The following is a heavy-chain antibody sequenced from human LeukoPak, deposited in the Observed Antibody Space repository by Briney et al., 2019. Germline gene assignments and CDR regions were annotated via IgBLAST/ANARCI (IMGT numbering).Heavy chain of an antibody. Sequence: SETLSLTCTVSGGSISSSSYYWGWIRQPPVKGLEWIGSIYYSGSTYYNPSLKSRVTISVDTSKNQFSLKLSSVTAADTAVYYCARQGGYSYGSYPFDIWGQGTMVTVSS. CDR1: GGSISSSSYY. V-gene: IGHV4-39*01. J-gene: IGHJ3*02. CDR2: IYYSGST. D-gene: IGHD5-18*01. CDR3: ARQGGYSYGSYPFDI.